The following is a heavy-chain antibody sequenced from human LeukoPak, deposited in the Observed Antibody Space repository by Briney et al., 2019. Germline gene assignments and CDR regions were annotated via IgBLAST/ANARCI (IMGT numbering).Heavy chain of an antibody. V-gene: IGHV6-1*01. CDR3: ARVSGMVGATEYYFDY. CDR1: GDSVSSNSAA. J-gene: IGHJ4*02. Sequence: SQTLSLTCAISGDSVSSNSAAWNWIRQSPSRGLEWLGRTYYRSKWYNDYAVSVKSRMTINPDTSKNQFSLQLNSVTPEDTAVYYCARVSGMVGATEYYFDYWGQGTLVTVSS. CDR2: TYYRSKWYN. D-gene: IGHD1-26*01.